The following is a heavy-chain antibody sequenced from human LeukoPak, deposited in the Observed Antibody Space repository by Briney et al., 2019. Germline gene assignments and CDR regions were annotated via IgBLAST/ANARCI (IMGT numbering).Heavy chain of an antibody. Sequence: GVSLRLSCAASGFTFGSYGMHWVRQAPGKGLEWVAVISYDGSNKYYADSVKGRFTISRDNSKNTLYLQMNSLRAEDTAVYYCATLTPLFDYWGQGTLVTVSS. V-gene: IGHV3-30*03. CDR2: ISYDGSNK. CDR1: GFTFGSYG. J-gene: IGHJ4*02. CDR3: ATLTPLFDY.